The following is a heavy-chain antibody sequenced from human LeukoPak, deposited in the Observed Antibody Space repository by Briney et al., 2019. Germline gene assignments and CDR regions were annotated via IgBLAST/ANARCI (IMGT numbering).Heavy chain of an antibody. J-gene: IGHJ4*02. CDR3: ARNSATGFDY. CDR2: INGDGSTT. CDR1: GFTFSTYW. Sequence: GGSLRLSCAASGFTFSTYWMHWVRQAPGKGLVWVSRINGDGSTTTYADSVKGRFTISRGNAKNTMYLQMNSLRAEDTAVYFCARNSATGFDYWGQGTLVTVSS. V-gene: IGHV3-74*01. D-gene: IGHD2/OR15-2a*01.